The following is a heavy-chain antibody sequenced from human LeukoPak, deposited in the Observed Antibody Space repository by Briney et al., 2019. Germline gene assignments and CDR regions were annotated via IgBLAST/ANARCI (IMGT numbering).Heavy chain of an antibody. J-gene: IGHJ4*02. V-gene: IGHV4-61*01. CDR1: GDSISSYISSFY. Sequence: PSETLSLTCTVSGDSISSYISSFYWSWIRQPPGKGLEWIGYIYYSGSTNYNPSLKSRVTISVDTSKNQFSLKLSSVTAADTAVYYCARENKAGRVVDYWGQGTLVTVSS. CDR2: IYYSGST. D-gene: IGHD6-13*01. CDR3: ARENKAGRVVDY.